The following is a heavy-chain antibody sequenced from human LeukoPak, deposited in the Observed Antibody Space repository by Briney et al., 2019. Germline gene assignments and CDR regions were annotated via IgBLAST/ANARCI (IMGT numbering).Heavy chain of an antibody. Sequence: PSETLSLTCAVYGGSFSGYYWSWIRQPPGKGLEWIGEINHSGSTNYNPSLKSRVTISVDTSKNQFSLKLSSVTAADTAAYYCARGRHSSSWFRFPWFDPWGQGTLVTVSS. CDR1: GGSFSGYY. J-gene: IGHJ5*02. CDR3: ARGRHSSSWFRFPWFDP. CDR2: INHSGST. V-gene: IGHV4-34*01. D-gene: IGHD6-13*01.